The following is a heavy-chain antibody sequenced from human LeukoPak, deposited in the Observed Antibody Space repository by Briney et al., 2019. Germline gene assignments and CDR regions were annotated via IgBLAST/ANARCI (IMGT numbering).Heavy chain of an antibody. J-gene: IGHJ3*02. CDR1: GGSISSYY. Sequence: SETLSLTCTVSGGSISSYYWSWIRQPPGKGLEWIGYIYYSGSTNYNPSLKSRVTISVDTSKNQFSLKLSSVTAADTAVYYCARVGEVIAVAGTEGTEAAFDIWGQGTMVTVSS. CDR3: ARVGEVIAVAGTEGTEAAFDI. V-gene: IGHV4-59*01. CDR2: IYYSGST. D-gene: IGHD6-19*01.